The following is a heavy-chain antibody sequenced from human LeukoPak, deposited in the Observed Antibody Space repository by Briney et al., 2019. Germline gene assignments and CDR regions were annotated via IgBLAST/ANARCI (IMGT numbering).Heavy chain of an antibody. CDR2: INTNTGNP. D-gene: IGHD2-15*01. Sequence: ASVKVSCKASGYTFTSYAMNWVRQAPGQGLEWMGWINTNTGNPTYAQGFTGRFVFSLDTSVSTAYLQISSLKAEDTAVYYCARVVVAATLRGCLDPWGQGTLVTVSS. CDR3: ARVVVAATLRGCLDP. J-gene: IGHJ5*02. V-gene: IGHV7-4-1*02. CDR1: GYTFTSYA.